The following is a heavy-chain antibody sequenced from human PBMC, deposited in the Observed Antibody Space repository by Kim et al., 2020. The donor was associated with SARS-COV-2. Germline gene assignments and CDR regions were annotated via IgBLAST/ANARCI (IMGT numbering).Heavy chain of an antibody. CDR3: AKLSYYDGNRSWYYGMDV. Sequence: GGSLRLSCAASGFTFSSYGMHWVRQAPGKGLEWVAFISYDGSNKYYADSVKGRFTISRDNSKNTLYLQMNSLRAEDTAVYYCAKLSYYDGNRSWYYGMDVWGQGTTVTVSS. CDR1: GFTFSSYG. V-gene: IGHV3-33*05. CDR2: ISYDGSNK. J-gene: IGHJ6*02. D-gene: IGHD3-22*01.